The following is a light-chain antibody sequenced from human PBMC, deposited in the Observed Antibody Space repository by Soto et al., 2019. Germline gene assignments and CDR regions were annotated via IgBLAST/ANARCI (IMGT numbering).Light chain of an antibody. V-gene: IGLV2-14*01. J-gene: IGLJ2*01. CDR2: EVT. CDR1: RSDIGRYNY. CDR3: SSYSTTTSPHVL. Sequence: QSALAQPASVSGSPGQSITISCTGTRSDIGRYNYVSWYQQHPGEAPKLLIYEVTYRPSGVSARFSGSKSGSTASLTISGLQAEDEADYYFSSYSTTTSPHVLFGGGTKLTVL.